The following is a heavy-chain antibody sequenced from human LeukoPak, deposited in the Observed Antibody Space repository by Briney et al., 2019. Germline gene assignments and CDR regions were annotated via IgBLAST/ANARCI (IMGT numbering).Heavy chain of an antibody. CDR2: IYDSGST. V-gene: IGHV4-59*01. J-gene: IGHJ4*02. CDR1: GGSISSYY. CDR3: ARGQWKEPFGY. D-gene: IGHD6-19*01. Sequence: SETLSLTCTVSGGSISSYYWNWIRHPPGKELEWIGYIYDSGSTNYNPSLKSRVTISVDTPKNQFSLKLSSVTAADTAVYYCARGQWKEPFGYWGQGTLVTVSS.